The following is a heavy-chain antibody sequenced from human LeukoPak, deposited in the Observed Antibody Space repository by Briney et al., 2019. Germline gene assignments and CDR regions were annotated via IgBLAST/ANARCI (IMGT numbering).Heavy chain of an antibody. V-gene: IGHV1-69*05. J-gene: IGHJ5*02. CDR3: ARLNTRGYCTNGVCHNWFDP. Sequence: SVKVSCKASGGTFSSYAISWVRQAPGQGLEWMGGIIPIFGTANYAQKFQGRVTITTDESTSTAYMELSSLRPEDTAVYYCARLNTRGYCTNGVCHNWFDPRGQGTLVTVSS. CDR1: GGTFSSYA. CDR2: IIPIFGTA. D-gene: IGHD2-8*01.